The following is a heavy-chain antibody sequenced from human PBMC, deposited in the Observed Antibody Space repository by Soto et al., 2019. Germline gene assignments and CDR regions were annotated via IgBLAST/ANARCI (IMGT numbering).Heavy chain of an antibody. D-gene: IGHD3-9*01. CDR1: GGSISSSNW. V-gene: IGHV4-4*02. CDR3: ARRPLLRYFDWSQRHYYYYGMDV. Sequence: QVQLQESGPGLVKPSGTLSLTCAVSGGSISSSNWWSWVRQPPGKGLEWIGEIYHSGSTNYNPSLKSRVTISVDKSKNQFSLKLSSVTAADTAVYYCARRPLLRYFDWSQRHYYYYGMDVWGQGTTVTVSS. J-gene: IGHJ6*02. CDR2: IYHSGST.